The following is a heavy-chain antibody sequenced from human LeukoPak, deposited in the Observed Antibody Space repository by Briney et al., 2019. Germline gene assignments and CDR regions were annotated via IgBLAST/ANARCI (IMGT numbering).Heavy chain of an antibody. CDR1: GFTISSYA. V-gene: IGHV3-64D*06. CDR2: ISSDGGST. Sequence: GGSLRLSCSVSGFTISSYAMHWVRQAPGKGLEYVSSISSDGGSTFYADSVKGRFTISRDNSKNTLSLQMSSLRTEDTAVYYCVKARWVDYWGQGTLVTVSS. CDR3: VKARWVDY. D-gene: IGHD4-23*01. J-gene: IGHJ4*02.